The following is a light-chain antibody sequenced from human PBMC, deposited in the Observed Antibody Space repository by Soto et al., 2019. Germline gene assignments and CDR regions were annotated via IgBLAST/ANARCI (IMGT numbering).Light chain of an antibody. Sequence: QSVLTQPASVSGSPGQSITISCTGTNSDVGYYKYASWYQQHPGKAPKLMIYEVSNRPSGVSNRFSGSKSGNTASLTISGLQAEDEADYYCTSYTSSSTYVFGTGTKVTVL. CDR2: EVS. V-gene: IGLV2-14*01. J-gene: IGLJ1*01. CDR3: TSYTSSSTYV. CDR1: NSDVGYYKY.